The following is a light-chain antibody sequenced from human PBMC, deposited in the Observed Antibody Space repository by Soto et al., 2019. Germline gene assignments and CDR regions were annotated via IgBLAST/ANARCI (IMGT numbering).Light chain of an antibody. J-gene: IGLJ3*02. CDR3: GTWDNSLSAGV. V-gene: IGLV1-51*01. Sequence: QSVLTQPPSVSAAPGQRVTISCSGSSSNIGQNSVSWYQQVPGTAPKLLIYDNNRRPSGIPDRFSGSKSGTSVTLAITGLQTGDEADYYCGTWDNSLSAGVFGGGTKLTVL. CDR2: DNN. CDR1: SSNIGQNS.